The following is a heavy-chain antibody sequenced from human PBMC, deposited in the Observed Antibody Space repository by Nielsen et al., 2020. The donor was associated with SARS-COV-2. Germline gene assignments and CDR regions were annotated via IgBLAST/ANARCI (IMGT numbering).Heavy chain of an antibody. D-gene: IGHD2-2*01. CDR3: AKDRSTHAFDI. CDR1: GFNFTNAW. Sequence: GESLKISCAASGFNFTNAWMTWVRQAPGKGLEWVGRVKSKTDGGTTDYATPVKGRFTISRDNSKNTLYLQMNSLRAEDTAVYYCAKDRSTHAFDIWGQGTMVTVSS. J-gene: IGHJ3*02. CDR2: VKSKTDGGTT. V-gene: IGHV3-15*01.